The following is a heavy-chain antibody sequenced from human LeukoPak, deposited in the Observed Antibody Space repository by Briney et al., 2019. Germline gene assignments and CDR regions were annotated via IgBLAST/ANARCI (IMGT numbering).Heavy chain of an antibody. Sequence: GGSLRLSCAASGFTFSSYEMNWVRQAPGKGLEWVSYISSSGSTIYYADSVKGRFTISRDNAKNSLYLQMNSLRAEDTAVYYCAGIEYSSGWFPDYWGQGTLVTVSS. D-gene: IGHD6-19*01. CDR3: AGIEYSSGWFPDY. V-gene: IGHV3-48*03. CDR2: ISSSGSTI. J-gene: IGHJ4*02. CDR1: GFTFSSYE.